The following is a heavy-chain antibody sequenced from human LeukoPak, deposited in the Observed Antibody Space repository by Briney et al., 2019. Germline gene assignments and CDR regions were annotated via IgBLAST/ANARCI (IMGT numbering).Heavy chain of an antibody. CDR3: AKPWVTTSVWYFDL. V-gene: IGHV3-23*01. CDR2: ISGSGGST. D-gene: IGHD4-17*01. J-gene: IGHJ2*01. Sequence: GGSLRLSCAASGFTFSSYAMRWVRQAPGKGLEWVSAISGSGGSTYYADSVKGRFTISRDNSKNTLYLRMNSLRAEDTAVYYCAKPWVTTSVWYFDLWGRGTLVTVSS. CDR1: GFTFSSYA.